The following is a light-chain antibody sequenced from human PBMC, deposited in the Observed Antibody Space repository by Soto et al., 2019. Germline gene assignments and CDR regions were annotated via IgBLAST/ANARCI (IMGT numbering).Light chain of an antibody. CDR3: SSYAGSNTFV. CDR1: SSDVGGYDS. J-gene: IGLJ1*01. Sequence: SALTQPPSASGSPGQSVTISCSGTSSDVGGYDSASWYQHHPGKVPKLIIFDVGKWPSGVPDRFSGFKSGNTASLTVSGLRAEDEADYYCSSYAGSNTFVFGTGTKVTVL. V-gene: IGLV2-8*01. CDR2: DVG.